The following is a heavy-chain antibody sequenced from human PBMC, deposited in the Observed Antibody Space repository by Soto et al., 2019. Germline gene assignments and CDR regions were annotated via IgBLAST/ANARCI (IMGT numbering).Heavy chain of an antibody. Sequence: LSLTCSVSGASISCTSHYWNWIRQHPGKGLEWIGYIYYSGSTSYSPSLRSRVTISVDTSKNQFSLRLTSVTAADTAVYYCARVGAAGYYYDSSAYSWGQGTLVTVS. CDR3: ARVGAAGYYYDSSAYS. V-gene: IGHV4-31*03. D-gene: IGHD3-22*01. CDR2: IYYSGST. CDR1: GASISCTSHY. J-gene: IGHJ4*02.